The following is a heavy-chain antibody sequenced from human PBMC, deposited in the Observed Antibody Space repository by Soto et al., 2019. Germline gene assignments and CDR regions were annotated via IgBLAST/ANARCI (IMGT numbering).Heavy chain of an antibody. V-gene: IGHV4-61*01. CDR1: GGSVSSGSYY. Sequence: SETLSLTCTVSGGSVSSGSYYWSWIRQPPGKGLEWIGYIYYSGSTNYNPSLKSRVTISVDTSKNQFSLKPSSVTAADTAVYYCARDVFYDILTGYFLLDPWGQGTLVTVSS. J-gene: IGHJ5*02. CDR2: IYYSGST. CDR3: ARDVFYDILTGYFLLDP. D-gene: IGHD3-9*01.